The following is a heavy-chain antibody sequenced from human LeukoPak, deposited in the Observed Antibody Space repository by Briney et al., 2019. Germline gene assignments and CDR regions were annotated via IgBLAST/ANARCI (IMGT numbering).Heavy chain of an antibody. J-gene: IGHJ4*02. D-gene: IGHD3-16*01. CDR3: ARDPFGGKIFDF. CDR1: GFIFSNYA. V-gene: IGHV3-30*03. CDR2: ISYDKDKE. Sequence: GRSLRLSCAASGFIFSNYAMHWVRQTPGKGLEWLAVISYDKDKEYYADSVRGRFTISRDNSRDTLYLQLSSLRPEDTAVYYCARDPFGGKIFDFWGQGTLVTVSS.